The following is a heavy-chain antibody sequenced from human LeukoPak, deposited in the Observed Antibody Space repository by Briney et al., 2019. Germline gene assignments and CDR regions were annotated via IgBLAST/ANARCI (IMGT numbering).Heavy chain of an antibody. CDR2: MCGTAGCT. J-gene: IGHJ5*01. CDR1: GFTFYMYA. Sequence: GGSLRLSCQASGFTFYMYAMSWVRQAPGKGLEWVASMCGTAGCTFYPDSVKGRFTISRDNSKNVLYLRMNSLPAEDTAIYYCAKDRPNFHENSGHYYRRDGDSWGQGTLVTVSS. CDR3: AKDRPNFHENSGHYYRRDGDS. V-gene: IGHV3-23*01. D-gene: IGHD3-22*01.